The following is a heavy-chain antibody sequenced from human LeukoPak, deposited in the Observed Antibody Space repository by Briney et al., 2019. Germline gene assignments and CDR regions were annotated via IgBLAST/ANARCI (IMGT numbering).Heavy chain of an antibody. D-gene: IGHD5-18*01. Sequence: PSETLSLTCTVSGGSISSYYRSWIRQPPGKGLEWIGYIYYSGSTNYNPSLKSRVTISVDTSKNQFSLKLSSVTAADTAVYYCARHNVDTAMVGFDYWGQGILVTASS. CDR2: IYYSGST. CDR3: ARHNVDTAMVGFDY. J-gene: IGHJ4*02. CDR1: GGSISSYY. V-gene: IGHV4-59*01.